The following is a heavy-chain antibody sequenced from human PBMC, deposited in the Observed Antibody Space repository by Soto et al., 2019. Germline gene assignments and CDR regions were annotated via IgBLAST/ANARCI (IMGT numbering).Heavy chain of an antibody. CDR1: GGSISSGGYS. CDR2: IYHSGST. J-gene: IGHJ4*02. CDR3: ARVKGGPRYCSGGSCYSGLDY. Sequence: PSETLSLTCAVSGGSISSGGYSWSWIRQPPGKGLEWIGYIYHSGSTYYNPSLKSRVTISVDRSKNQFSLKLSSVTAADTAVYYCARVKGGPRYCSGGSCYSGLDYWGQGTLVTVSS. D-gene: IGHD2-15*01. V-gene: IGHV4-30-2*01.